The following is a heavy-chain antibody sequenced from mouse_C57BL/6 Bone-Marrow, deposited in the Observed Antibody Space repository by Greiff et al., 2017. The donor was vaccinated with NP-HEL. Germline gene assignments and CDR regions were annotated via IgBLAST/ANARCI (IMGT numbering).Heavy chain of an antibody. D-gene: IGHD2-1*01. J-gene: IGHJ4*01. CDR3: GATMEDDYAMDY. Sequence: VQLQQSGPGLVQPSQSLSITCTVSGFSLTSYGVHWVRQSPGKGLEWLGVIWSGGSTDNNAAFIYRLSISKDNSKSQVFFKMNSLQADDTAIYYCGATMEDDYAMDYWGQGTSVTVSS. V-gene: IGHV2-2*01. CDR1: GFSLTSYG. CDR2: IWSGGST.